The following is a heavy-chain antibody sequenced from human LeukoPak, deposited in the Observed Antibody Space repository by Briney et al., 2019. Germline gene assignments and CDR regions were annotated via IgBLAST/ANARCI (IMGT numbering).Heavy chain of an antibody. Sequence: GASVKVSCKASGYTFTSYGISWVRQAPGQGLEWVGWISAYNGNTNYAQKFQGRVTMTTDTSTSTAYMELRSLRSDDTAVYYCARESRDPYYYYGMDVWGQGTTVTVSS. J-gene: IGHJ6*02. CDR3: ARESRDPYYYYGMDV. CDR2: ISAYNGNT. V-gene: IGHV1-18*01. D-gene: IGHD2-21*02. CDR1: GYTFTSYG.